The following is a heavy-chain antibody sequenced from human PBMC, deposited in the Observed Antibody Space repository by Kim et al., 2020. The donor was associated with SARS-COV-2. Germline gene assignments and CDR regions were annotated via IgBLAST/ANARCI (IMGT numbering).Heavy chain of an antibody. D-gene: IGHD3-10*01. V-gene: IGHV3-30-3*01. CDR3: ARDVAGSYTFGY. CDR2: ISRDGSRT. Sequence: GGSLRLSCAASGFTSSSYVFYWVRQAPGNGLEWVATISRDGSRTYYADSGKGRFTISRDNSNNTQSLQMNSLRVEYTAVYYCARDVAGSYTFGYSGQGTLVTVSP. CDR1: GFTSSSYV. J-gene: IGHJ4*02.